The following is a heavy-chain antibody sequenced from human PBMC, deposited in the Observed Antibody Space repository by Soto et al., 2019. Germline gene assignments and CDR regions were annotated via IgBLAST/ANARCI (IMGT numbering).Heavy chain of an antibody. V-gene: IGHV3-48*02. Sequence: GGSLRLSCAASGFTFSSYSMNWVRQAPGKGLEWVSYISSGSKTIYYADSVQGRFTVSRDNAKNSQYLQMSSLTDEDTAVYYCAREDILGARSFDYWGRGTLVTDSS. D-gene: IGHD1-26*01. CDR3: AREDILGARSFDY. J-gene: IGHJ4*02. CDR1: GFTFSSYS. CDR2: ISSGSKTI.